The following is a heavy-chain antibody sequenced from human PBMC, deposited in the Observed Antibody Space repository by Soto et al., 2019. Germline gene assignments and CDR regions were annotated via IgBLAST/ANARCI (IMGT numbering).Heavy chain of an antibody. D-gene: IGHD4-17*01. CDR3: ASEKRGYGGNPGFDY. J-gene: IGHJ4*02. V-gene: IGHV4-4*02. CDR1: GGSISSSNW. CDR2: IYHSGST. Sequence: QVQLQESGPGLVKPSGTLSLTCAVSGGSISSSNWWSWVRQPPGKGLEWIGEIYHSGSTNYNPSLKSPVTISVDKSKHQFSLKLSSVTAADTAVYYCASEKRGYGGNPGFDYWGQGTLVTVSS.